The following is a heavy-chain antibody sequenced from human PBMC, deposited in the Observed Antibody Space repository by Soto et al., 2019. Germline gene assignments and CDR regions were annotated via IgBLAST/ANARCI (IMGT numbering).Heavy chain of an antibody. J-gene: IGHJ4*02. CDR1: GFTFSDHN. Sequence: EVQLVESGGGLVQPGGSLRLFCAASGFTFSDHNMDWVRQAPGEGLEWVARIRNKANSYTTAYAASVKGRFTISRDDSQNSLYLQMNSLKTEDTAVYSCARLSPYWGKGDLVTVSS. CDR3: ARLSPY. CDR2: IRNKANSYTT. V-gene: IGHV3-72*01.